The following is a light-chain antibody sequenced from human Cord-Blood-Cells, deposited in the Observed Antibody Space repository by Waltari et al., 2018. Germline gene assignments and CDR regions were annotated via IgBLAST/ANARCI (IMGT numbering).Light chain of an antibody. Sequence: SYELTQPPSVSVSPGQTARITCSGDALPKQYAYWYQQKPGQAPVLGIYKDSERPSGSRGRFYGSSSGKTVTLTISGVQAGGEADYYCQSADSSGTWVFGGGTKLTVL. CDR3: QSADSSGTWV. CDR2: KDS. V-gene: IGLV3-25*03. J-gene: IGLJ3*02. CDR1: ALPKQY.